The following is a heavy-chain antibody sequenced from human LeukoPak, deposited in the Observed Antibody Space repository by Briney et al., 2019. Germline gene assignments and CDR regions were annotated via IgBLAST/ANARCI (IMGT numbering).Heavy chain of an antibody. Sequence: SETLSLTCTVSGGSISSHYWSWIRQPPGKGLEWIGYIYYSGSTNYNPSLKSRVTISVDTSKSQFSLKLSSVTAADTAVYYCARSARNWNSLSGFDYWGQGTLVTVSS. D-gene: IGHD1-7*01. J-gene: IGHJ4*02. CDR2: IYYSGST. CDR1: GGSISSHY. V-gene: IGHV4-59*11. CDR3: ARSARNWNSLSGFDY.